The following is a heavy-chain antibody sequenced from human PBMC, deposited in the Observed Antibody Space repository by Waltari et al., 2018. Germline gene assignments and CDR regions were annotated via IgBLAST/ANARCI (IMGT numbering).Heavy chain of an antibody. CDR3: ARASYGSGSSWFDP. D-gene: IGHD3-10*01. J-gene: IGHJ5*02. CDR1: GGPISPHF. Sequence: QVQLQESGPGLVKPSETLSLICSVSGGPISPHFWGWIRQPPGKTLEWIGNIYSSGSTNYNPSLTSRVTISLDMSKNQFSLKLRSVSAADTAVYYCARASYGSGSSWFDPWGQGNLVTVSS. V-gene: IGHV4-59*11. CDR2: IYSSGST.